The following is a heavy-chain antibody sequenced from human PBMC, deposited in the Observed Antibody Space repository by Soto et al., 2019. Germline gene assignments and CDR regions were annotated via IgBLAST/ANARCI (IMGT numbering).Heavy chain of an antibody. V-gene: IGHV4-34*01. Sequence: SETLSLTCTIYGGSFSSYYWSWIRQPPGKGLEWIGEINDSGSTNYNPSLKSRVTISVHTSKNQFSLRLSSVTAADTAVYYCASINWLRSVPPVDSWGQETLLTVSS. D-gene: IGHD5-12*01. CDR2: INDSGST. J-gene: IGHJ4*02. CDR3: ASINWLRSVPPVDS. CDR1: GGSFSSYY.